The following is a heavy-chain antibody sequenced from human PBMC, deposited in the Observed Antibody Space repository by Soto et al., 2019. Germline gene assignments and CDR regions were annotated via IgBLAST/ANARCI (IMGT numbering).Heavy chain of an antibody. J-gene: IGHJ6*02. CDR1: GYTFTSYG. D-gene: IGHD2-2*01. V-gene: IGHV1-18*01. Sequence: ASVKVSCKASGYTFTSYGISWVRQAPGQGLEWMGWISVYNGNTNYAQKFQGRVTMTTDTSTKTAYMELRSLRSEDTAVYYCARGRGYCSSTSCPYGMDVWGQGTTITVSS. CDR2: ISVYNGNT. CDR3: ARGRGYCSSTSCPYGMDV.